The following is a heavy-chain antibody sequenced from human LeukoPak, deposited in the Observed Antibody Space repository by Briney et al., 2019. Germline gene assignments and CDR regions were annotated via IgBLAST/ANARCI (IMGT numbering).Heavy chain of an antibody. D-gene: IGHD4-23*01. V-gene: IGHV1-46*01. J-gene: IGHJ3*02. Sequence: ASVKVSCKASGFAFISYYMHWVRQAPGQGLEWMGIINPSGGSTSYAQKFQGRVTMTRDTSTSTVYMELSSLRSEDTAVYYCARDPDYGGNPRDAFDIWGQGTMVTVSS. CDR3: ARDPDYGGNPRDAFDI. CDR1: GFAFISYY. CDR2: INPSGGST.